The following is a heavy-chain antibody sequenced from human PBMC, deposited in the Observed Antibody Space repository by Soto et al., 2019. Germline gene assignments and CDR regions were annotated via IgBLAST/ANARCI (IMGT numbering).Heavy chain of an antibody. CDR2: IYYSGST. CDR1: GGSISSYY. Sequence: SETLSLTCTVSGGSISSYYWSWIRQPPGKGLEWIGYIYYSGSTNYNPSLKSRVTISVDTSKNQFSLKLSSVTAADTAVYYCASELGYCSGGSCYAGFPYYYYMDVWGKGTTVT. CDR3: ASELGYCSGGSCYAGFPYYYYMDV. D-gene: IGHD2-15*01. V-gene: IGHV4-59*01. J-gene: IGHJ6*03.